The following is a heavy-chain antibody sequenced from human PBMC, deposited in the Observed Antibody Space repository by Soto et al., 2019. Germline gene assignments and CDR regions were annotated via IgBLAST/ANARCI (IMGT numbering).Heavy chain of an antibody. Sequence: SETLSLTCTVSGGSISSYYWSWIRQPAGKGLEWIGRIYTSGSTNYNPSLKSRVTMSVDTSKNQFSLKLSSVTAADTAVYYCASGSWELLSPHYYFDYWGQGTLVTVSS. D-gene: IGHD1-26*01. CDR3: ASGSWELLSPHYYFDY. CDR2: IYTSGST. V-gene: IGHV4-4*07. J-gene: IGHJ4*02. CDR1: GGSISSYY.